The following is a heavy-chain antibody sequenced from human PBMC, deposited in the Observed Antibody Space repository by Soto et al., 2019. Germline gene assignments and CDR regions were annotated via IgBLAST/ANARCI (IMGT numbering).Heavy chain of an antibody. Sequence: QVQLVESGGGVVQPGRSLRLSCAASGFIFSNFGMHWGRQAPGKGLEWGAVIWYGGSNEYYADSVKGRFPISKDNSKSTLYLQMNSLRAEETAVYYCARDDIPGIAVSTYGMDVWGPGTTVTVSS. J-gene: IGHJ6*01. CDR3: ARDDIPGIAVSTYGMDV. CDR2: IWYGGSNE. D-gene: IGHD6-19*01. CDR1: GFIFSNFG. V-gene: IGHV3-33*01.